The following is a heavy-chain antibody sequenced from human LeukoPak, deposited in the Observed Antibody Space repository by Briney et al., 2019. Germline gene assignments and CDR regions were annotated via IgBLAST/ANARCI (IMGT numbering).Heavy chain of an antibody. J-gene: IGHJ4*02. V-gene: IGHV1-46*01. CDR3: ARDQEGIDY. CDR1: GYTFTSNY. CDR2: IYPRDGST. Sequence: ASVKVSCKASGYTFTSNYIHWVRQAPVQGLEWMGMIYPRDGSTSYALKFQGRVTVTRDTSTSTVHMELSGLRSEDTAVYYCARDQEGIDYWGQGTLVTVSS.